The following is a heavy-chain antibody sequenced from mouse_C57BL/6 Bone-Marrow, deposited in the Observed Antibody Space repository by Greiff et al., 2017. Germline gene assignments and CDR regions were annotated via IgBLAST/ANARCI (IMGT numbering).Heavy chain of an antibody. CDR3: ARSEVGGAGFAY. V-gene: IGHV1-53*01. Sequence: VQLQQPGAELVKPGASVKLSCKASGYTFTSYWMHWVQQRPGQGLAWIGNINPSNGGTDYNEKFKGKATLTVDKPSSTAYLQLSSLKSADSAVSYCARSEVGGAGFAYWGQGTLVTV. CDR1: GYTFTSYW. CDR2: INPSNGGT. J-gene: IGHJ3*01.